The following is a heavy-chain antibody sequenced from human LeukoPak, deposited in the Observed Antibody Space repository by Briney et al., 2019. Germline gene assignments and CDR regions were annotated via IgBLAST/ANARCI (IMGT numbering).Heavy chain of an antibody. J-gene: IGHJ6*03. Sequence: PGGSLRLSCAASGFTFNTYSMNWVRQGPGKGLEWVSSITTSSSYIYYADSVQGRFTISRDNAKNSVYLQVNSLRAEDTAVYYCARGATTYSDFWSTYNYYYHYYIDVWGKGATVTVSS. CDR1: GFTFNTYS. CDR2: ITTSSSYI. D-gene: IGHD3-3*01. CDR3: ARGATTYSDFWSTYNYYYHYYIDV. V-gene: IGHV3-21*01.